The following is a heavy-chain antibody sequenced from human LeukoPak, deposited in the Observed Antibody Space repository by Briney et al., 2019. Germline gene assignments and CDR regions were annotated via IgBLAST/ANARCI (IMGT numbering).Heavy chain of an antibody. CDR3: ARDVGYCSSTSCYRWFDP. V-gene: IGHV3-33*01. CDR2: IWHDGSNK. D-gene: IGHD2-2*02. CDR1: GFTFSSYG. J-gene: IGHJ5*02. Sequence: GRSLRLSCAASGFTFSSYGMHWVRQAPGKGREWVAVIWHDGSNKYYADSVKGRFTISRDNSKNTLYLQMNSLRAEDTSVYYCARDVGYCSSTSCYRWFDPWGQGTLVTVSS.